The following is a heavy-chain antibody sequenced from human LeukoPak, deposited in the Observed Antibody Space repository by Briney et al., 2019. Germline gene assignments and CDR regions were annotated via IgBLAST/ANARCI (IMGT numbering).Heavy chain of an antibody. Sequence: GASVKVSCKASGYTFTSYGISWVRQAPGQGLEWMVWISAYNGNTNYAQKLQGRVTMTTDTSTSTAYMELRSLRSDDTAVYYCARVGFTMVRGVILRGYYFDYWGQGTLVTVSS. J-gene: IGHJ4*02. CDR1: GYTFTSYG. CDR2: ISAYNGNT. CDR3: ARVGFTMVRGVILRGYYFDY. D-gene: IGHD3-10*01. V-gene: IGHV1-18*01.